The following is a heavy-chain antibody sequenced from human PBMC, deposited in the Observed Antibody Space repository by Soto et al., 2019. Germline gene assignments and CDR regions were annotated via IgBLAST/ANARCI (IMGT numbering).Heavy chain of an antibody. D-gene: IGHD4-17*01. CDR1: GFTFTNYA. CDR3: ARVNRDDYGDYCLNF. J-gene: IGHJ4*02. Sequence: GGSLRLSCVASGFTFTNYAMTWVRLPPGKGLEWVSAISGTGGATTNIDSVKGRFTISRDNSRNILSLRMNSLRAEDTAVYYCARVNRDDYGDYCLNFGGQGTLVTVSS. V-gene: IGHV3-23*01. CDR2: ISGTGGAT.